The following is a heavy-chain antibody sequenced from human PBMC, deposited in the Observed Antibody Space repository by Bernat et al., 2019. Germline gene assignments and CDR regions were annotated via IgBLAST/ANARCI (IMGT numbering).Heavy chain of an antibody. D-gene: IGHD3-10*01. J-gene: IGHJ2*01. CDR2: INTGNGNT. CDR1: GYTFTSNA. Sequence: QFQLVQSGAEVKKPGASVKVSCKASGYTFTSNAIHWVRQAPGQRIEWMGWINTGNGNTKYSQKFQGRVTITRDTSASTAYMELRSLRSEDTAVYCCAKDRYAGDSPQWYFHLWGRGTLFSVSS. V-gene: IGHV1-3*04. CDR3: AKDRYAGDSPQWYFHL.